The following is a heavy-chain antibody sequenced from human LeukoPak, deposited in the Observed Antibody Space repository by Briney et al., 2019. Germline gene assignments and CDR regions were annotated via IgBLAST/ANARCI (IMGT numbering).Heavy chain of an antibody. CDR1: GGSFSGYY. D-gene: IGHD1-1*01. V-gene: IGHV4-34*01. J-gene: IGHJ4*02. Sequence: SETLSLTCAVYGGSFSGYYWSWIRQPPGKGLEWIGEINHSGSTNYNPSLKSRVTISVDTSKNQFSLKLSSVTAADTAVYYCARFHPYNSFDYWGQGTLVTVSS. CDR2: INHSGST. CDR3: ARFHPYNSFDY.